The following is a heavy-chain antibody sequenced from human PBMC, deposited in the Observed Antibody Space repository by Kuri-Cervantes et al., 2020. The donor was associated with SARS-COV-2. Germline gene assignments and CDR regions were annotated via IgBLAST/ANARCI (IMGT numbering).Heavy chain of an antibody. J-gene: IGHJ6*03. D-gene: IGHD3-3*01. Sequence: GGSLRLSCAASGLTFSHAWMTWVRQAPGKGLEWVGSIKSKTDGGTTDYAAPVKGRFTISRDDSENTLYLQMNSLRAEDTAVYYCAKDSIRFLEWLYYMDVWGKGTTVTVSS. CDR2: IKSKTDGGTT. V-gene: IGHV3-15*01. CDR3: AKDSIRFLEWLYYMDV. CDR1: GLTFSHAW.